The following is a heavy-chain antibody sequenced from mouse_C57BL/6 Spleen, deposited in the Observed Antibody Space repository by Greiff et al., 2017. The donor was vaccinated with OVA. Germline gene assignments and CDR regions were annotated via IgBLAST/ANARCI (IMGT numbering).Heavy chain of an antibody. CDR1: GFTFSSYG. CDR3: ASHPFDY. CDR2: ISSGSSYT. V-gene: IGHV5-6*01. J-gene: IGHJ2*01. Sequence: EVKLVESGGDLVKPGGSLKLSCAASGFTFSSYGMSWVRQTPDKRLEWVATISSGSSYTYYPDSVKGRFTISRDNAKNTLYLQMSSLKSEDTAMYYCASHPFDYWGQGTTLTVSS.